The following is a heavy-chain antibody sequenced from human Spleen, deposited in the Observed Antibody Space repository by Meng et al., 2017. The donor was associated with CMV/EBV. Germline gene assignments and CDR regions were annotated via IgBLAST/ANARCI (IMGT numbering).Heavy chain of an antibody. CDR2: INWNGGST. Sequence: GGSLRLSCAASGFTFDDYGMSWVRQAPGKGLEWFSGINWNGGSTGYADSVKGRFTISRDNAKNSLYLQMNSLRAEDTALYYCARDYSNYHFDYWGQGTLVTVSS. CDR1: GFTFDDYG. CDR3: ARDYSNYHFDY. V-gene: IGHV3-20*04. D-gene: IGHD4-11*01. J-gene: IGHJ4*02.